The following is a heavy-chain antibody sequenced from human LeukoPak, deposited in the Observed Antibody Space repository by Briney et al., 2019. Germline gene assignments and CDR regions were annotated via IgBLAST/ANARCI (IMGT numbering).Heavy chain of an antibody. CDR1: GYTFTGYY. Sequence: ASVKVSCKASGYTFTGYYMHWVRQAPGQGLEWMGWINPSSGGTNYAQKFQGRVTMTRDTSISTAYMELSRLRSDDTAVYYCARALTGYSSGWSPGYWGQGTLVTVSS. V-gene: IGHV1-2*02. J-gene: IGHJ4*02. CDR3: ARALTGYSSGWSPGY. D-gene: IGHD6-19*01. CDR2: INPSSGGT.